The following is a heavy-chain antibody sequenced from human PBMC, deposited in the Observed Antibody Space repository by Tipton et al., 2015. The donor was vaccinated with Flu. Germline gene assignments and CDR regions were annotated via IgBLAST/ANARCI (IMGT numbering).Heavy chain of an antibody. V-gene: IGHV4-59*04. CDR1: GGSISSYY. Sequence: TLSLTCTVSGGSISSYYWNWIRQSPGRGLEWIGYISYSGRTYYNPSLKSRVTMSVDTSKNQFSLKLNSVTAADTAVYYCARLSYYDVDLRNFYFEDWGQGTLVTVSS. J-gene: IGHJ4*02. CDR3: ARLSYYDVDLRNFYFED. CDR2: ISYSGRT. D-gene: IGHD3-10*02.